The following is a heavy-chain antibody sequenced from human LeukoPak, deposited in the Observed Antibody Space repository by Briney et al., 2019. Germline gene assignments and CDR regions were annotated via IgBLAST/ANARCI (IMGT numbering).Heavy chain of an antibody. CDR3: ARLAAAGTPDAFDT. Sequence: GGSLRLSCAASGFTFSSYDMHWVRQATGKGLEWVSAIGTAGDTYYPGSVKGRFTISRENAKNSLYLQMNSLRAGDTAVYYCARLAAAGTPDAFDTWGQGTMVTVSS. D-gene: IGHD6-13*01. V-gene: IGHV3-13*04. J-gene: IGHJ3*02. CDR1: GFTFSSYD. CDR2: IGTAGDT.